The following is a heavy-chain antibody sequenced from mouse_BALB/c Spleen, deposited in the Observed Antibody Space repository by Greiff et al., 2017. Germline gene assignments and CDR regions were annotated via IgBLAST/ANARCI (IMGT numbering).Heavy chain of an antibody. CDR3: ARGGPYAMDY. V-gene: IGHV1S81*02. Sequence: QVQLQQPGAELVKPGASVKLSCKASGYTFTSYWMHWVKQRPGQCLEWIGEINPSNGRTNYNEKFKSKATLTVDKSSSTAYMQLSSLTSEDSAVYYCARGGPYAMDYWGQGTSVTVSS. CDR1: GYTFTSYW. J-gene: IGHJ4*01. CDR2: INPSNGRT.